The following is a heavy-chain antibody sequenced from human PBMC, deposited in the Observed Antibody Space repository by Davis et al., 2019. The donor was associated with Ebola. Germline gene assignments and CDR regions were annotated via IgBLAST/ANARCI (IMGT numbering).Heavy chain of an antibody. CDR1: GGSISSGDYF. J-gene: IGHJ6*03. V-gene: IGHV4-30-4*01. D-gene: IGHD2-2*01. CDR2: IYFTGTT. Sequence: SETLSLTCTVSGGSISSGDYFWSWIRQPPGKGLEWIGYIYFTGTTYYTTALKSRLTMSVDTSKNQFSLKLTSVTAADTAVYYCARSTSDPPKIHLLSRYYYMDVWGKGTTVTVSS. CDR3: ARSTSDPPKIHLLSRYYYMDV.